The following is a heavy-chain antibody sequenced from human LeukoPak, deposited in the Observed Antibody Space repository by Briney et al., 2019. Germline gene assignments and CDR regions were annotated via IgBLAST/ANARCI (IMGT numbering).Heavy chain of an antibody. J-gene: IGHJ4*02. V-gene: IGHV1-69*06. Sequence: GASVKVSCKASGGTFSSYAISWVRQAPGQGLEWMGGIIPIFGTANYAQKFLGRVSMTADTATSTAYMELRSLTSDDTAMYYCARSGRGTYYYFDLWGQGTLVTVSS. CDR2: IIPIFGTA. CDR3: ARSGRGTYYYFDL. D-gene: IGHD5-12*01. CDR1: GGTFSSYA.